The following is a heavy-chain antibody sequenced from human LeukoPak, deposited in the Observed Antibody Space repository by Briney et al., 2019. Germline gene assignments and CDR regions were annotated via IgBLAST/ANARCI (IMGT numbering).Heavy chain of an antibody. V-gene: IGHV1-2*02. CDR1: GYTFTGYY. CDR3: ARVRLVYIAAAGYFDY. J-gene: IGHJ4*02. Sequence: ASVKVSCKASGYTFTGYYMHWVRQAPGQGLERMGWINPNSGGTNYAQKFQGRVTMTRDTSISTAYMELSRLRSDDTAVYYCARVRLVYIAAAGYFDYWGQGTLVTVSS. D-gene: IGHD6-13*01. CDR2: INPNSGGT.